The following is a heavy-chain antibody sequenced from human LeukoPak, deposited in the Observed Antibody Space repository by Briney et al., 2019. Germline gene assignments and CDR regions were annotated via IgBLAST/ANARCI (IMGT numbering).Heavy chain of an antibody. Sequence: AGGSLRLSCAASGXNIDDYGMSWVRQAPGKRREWVSSLSWNGANTAFADSVKGRFTISRDIAKNSLYLQINNLRREDTAFYYCARKSDRYYALDVWGQGTTVTVSS. CDR1: GXNIDDYG. V-gene: IGHV3-20*04. J-gene: IGHJ6*02. CDR3: ARKSDRYYALDV. CDR2: LSWNGANT.